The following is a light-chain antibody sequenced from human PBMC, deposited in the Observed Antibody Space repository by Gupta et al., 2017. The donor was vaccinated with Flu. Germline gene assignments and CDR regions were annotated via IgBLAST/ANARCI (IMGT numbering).Light chain of an antibody. J-gene: IGKJ1*01. CDR1: QTIRMY. Sequence: DIQMTQSPSTLSASVGDRVTITCRASQTIRMYLAWYQQKVGKAPKLLIYRASSLGSGVPSRFSGSGSGTEFTLSISSLQSDDFATYYCQQYYTSSRTFGQGTKVEIE. CDR3: QQYYTSSRT. CDR2: RAS. V-gene: IGKV1-5*03.